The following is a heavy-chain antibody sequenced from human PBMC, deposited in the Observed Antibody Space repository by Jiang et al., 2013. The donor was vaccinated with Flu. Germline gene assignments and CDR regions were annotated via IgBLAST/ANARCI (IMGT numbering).Heavy chain of an antibody. D-gene: IGHD3-22*01. CDR3: ARSYYDSSGYSPNDY. J-gene: IGHJ4*02. CDR1: GYSISSGYY. Sequence: PGLVKPSETLSLTCAVSGYSISSGYYWGWIRQPPGKGLEWIGSIYHSGSTYYNPSLKSRVTISVDTSKNQFSLKLSSVTAADTAVYYCARSYYDSSGYSPNDYWGQGTLVTVSS. CDR2: IYHSGST. V-gene: IGHV4-38-2*01.